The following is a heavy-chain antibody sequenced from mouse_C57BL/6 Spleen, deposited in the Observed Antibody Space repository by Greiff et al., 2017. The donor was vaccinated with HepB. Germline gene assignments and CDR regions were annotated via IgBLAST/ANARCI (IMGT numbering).Heavy chain of an antibody. V-gene: IGHV1-26*01. Sequence: EVQLQQSGPELVKPGASVKISCKASGYTFTDYYMNWVKQSHGKSLEWIGDINPNNGGTSYNQKFKGKATLTVDKSSSTAYMELLSLTSEDSAVYYCARGNYLYYYAMDYWGQGTSVTVSS. CDR3: ARGNYLYYYAMDY. J-gene: IGHJ4*01. CDR2: INPNNGGT. CDR1: GYTFTDYY. D-gene: IGHD2-1*01.